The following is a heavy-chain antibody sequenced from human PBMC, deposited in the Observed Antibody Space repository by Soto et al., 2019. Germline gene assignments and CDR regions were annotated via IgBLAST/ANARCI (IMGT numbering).Heavy chain of an antibody. Sequence: QVQLQESGPGLVKPSQTLSLTCTVSGGSISSGGYYWSWIRQHPGKGLEWIGYIYYSGSTYYNPSLKSRVTISVDTSKNQFSLKLSSVTAADTAVYYCAREFRVAATRGSFDYWGQGTLVTVSS. CDR3: AREFRVAATRGSFDY. D-gene: IGHD2-15*01. J-gene: IGHJ4*02. CDR1: GGSISSGGYY. V-gene: IGHV4-31*03. CDR2: IYYSGST.